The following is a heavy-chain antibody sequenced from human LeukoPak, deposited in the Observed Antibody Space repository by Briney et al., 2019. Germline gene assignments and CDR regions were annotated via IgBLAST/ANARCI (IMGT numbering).Heavy chain of an antibody. CDR1: GYSISSGYY. J-gene: IGHJ6*02. CDR2: ISSSGSTI. D-gene: IGHD1-14*01. V-gene: IGHV3-11*04. Sequence: LSLTCTVSGYSISSGYYWGWIRQPPGKGLEWVSYISSSGSTIYYADSVKGRFTISRDNAKNSLYLQMNSLRAEDTAVYYCARDLPERRGSFPLSGGMDVWGQGTTVTVSS. CDR3: ARDLPERRGSFPLSGGMDV.